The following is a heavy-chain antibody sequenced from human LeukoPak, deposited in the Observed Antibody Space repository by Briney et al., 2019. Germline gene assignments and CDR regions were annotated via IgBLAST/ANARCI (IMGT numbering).Heavy chain of an antibody. CDR2: IYYSGST. Sequence: PSETLSLTCTVSGGSISSYYWSWIRQPPGKGLEWIGYIYYSGSTNYNPSLKSRVTISVDTSKNQFSQKLSSVTAADTAVYYCVREAGYSSGYYYFDYWGQGTLVTVSS. J-gene: IGHJ4*02. V-gene: IGHV4-59*01. D-gene: IGHD6-19*01. CDR3: VREAGYSSGYYYFDY. CDR1: GGSISSYY.